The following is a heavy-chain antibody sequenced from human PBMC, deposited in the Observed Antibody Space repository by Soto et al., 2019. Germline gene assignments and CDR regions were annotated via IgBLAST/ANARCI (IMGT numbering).Heavy chain of an antibody. D-gene: IGHD6-13*01. CDR3: ARGEYSSSWLNWFDP. CDR1: GFTFSSYS. CDR2: ISSSSSYI. Sequence: GGSLRLSCAASGFTFSSYSMNWVRQAPGKGLEWVSSISSSSSYIYYADSVKGRFTISRDNAKNSLYLQMNSLRAEDTAVYYCARGEYSSSWLNWFDPWGQGTLVTVSS. J-gene: IGHJ5*02. V-gene: IGHV3-21*01.